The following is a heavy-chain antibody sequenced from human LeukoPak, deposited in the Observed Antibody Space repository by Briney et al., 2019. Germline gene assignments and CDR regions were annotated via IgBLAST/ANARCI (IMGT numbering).Heavy chain of an antibody. CDR3: ATPYREYSSSWPEYFQH. V-gene: IGHV1-46*01. J-gene: IGHJ1*01. CDR2: INPSGGST. CDR1: GYTFTSYY. Sequence: ASVKVSCKASGYTFTSYYMHWVRQTPGQGLEWMGIINPSGGSTSYAQKFQGRVTMTRDTSTSTVYMELSSLRSEDTAVYYCATPYREYSSSWPEYFQHWGQGTLVTVSS. D-gene: IGHD6-13*01.